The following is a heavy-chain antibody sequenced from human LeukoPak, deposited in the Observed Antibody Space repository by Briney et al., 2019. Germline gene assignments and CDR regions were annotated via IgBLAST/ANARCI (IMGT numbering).Heavy chain of an antibody. CDR3: ARVDPTGDGYNCFDS. J-gene: IGHJ4*02. CDR2: INTDGSST. D-gene: IGHD5-24*01. V-gene: IGHV3-74*01. CDR1: GFTFSTYW. Sequence: GGSLRLSCAACGFTFSTYWMHWVRQAQGQGLLWVARINTDGSSTLYADSVKGRFTISRDNAKSTLYLQMDSLRPEDTAVYYCARVDPTGDGYNCFDSWGQGTLVTVSS.